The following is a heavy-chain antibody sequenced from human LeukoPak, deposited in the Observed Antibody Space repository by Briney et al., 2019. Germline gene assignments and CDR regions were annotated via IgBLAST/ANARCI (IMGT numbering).Heavy chain of an antibody. J-gene: IGHJ5*02. CDR3: ARGGYCTNGVCYSWFDP. D-gene: IGHD2-8*01. CDR2: LNPSGGST. Sequence: ASVKVSCKASGYSFTNYHMHWVRQAPGQGLEWMGILNPSGGSTTYAQKFQGRVTMTTDTSTSTAYMELRSLRSDDTAVYYCARGGYCTNGVCYSWFDPWGQGTLVTVSS. CDR1: GYSFTNYH. V-gene: IGHV1-46*01.